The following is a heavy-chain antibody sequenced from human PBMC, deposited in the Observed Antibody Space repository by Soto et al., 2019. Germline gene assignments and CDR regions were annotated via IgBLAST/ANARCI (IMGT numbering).Heavy chain of an antibody. J-gene: IGHJ6*02. CDR2: IKQDGIEK. Sequence: PGGSLRLSCAASGFTLSPYGINWVRQAPWKGLEWVANIKQDGIEKYYVDSVKGRFFISRDNARNSLYLQINSLRAEDTAVYYCARDADASGWYHYGMDVWGRGIMVTVSS. V-gene: IGHV3-7*01. CDR1: GFTLSPYG. CDR3: ARDADASGWYHYGMDV. D-gene: IGHD6-19*01.